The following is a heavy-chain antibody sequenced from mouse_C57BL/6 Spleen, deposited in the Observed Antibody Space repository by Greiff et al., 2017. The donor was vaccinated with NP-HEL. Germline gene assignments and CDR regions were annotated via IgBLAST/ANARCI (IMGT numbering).Heavy chain of an antibody. Sequence: VQLQQSGAELVRPGASVTLSCKASGYTFTDYEMHWVKQTPVHGLEWIGAIDPETGGTAYNQKFKGKAILTADKSSSTAYMELRSLTSEDSAVYYCTSQEGYYDYDGGDYWGQGTTLTVSS. CDR2: IDPETGGT. V-gene: IGHV1-15*01. CDR3: TSQEGYYDYDGGDY. J-gene: IGHJ2*01. CDR1: GYTFTDYE. D-gene: IGHD2-4*01.